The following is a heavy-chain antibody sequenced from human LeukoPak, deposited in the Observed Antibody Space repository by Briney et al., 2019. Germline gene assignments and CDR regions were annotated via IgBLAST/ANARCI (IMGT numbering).Heavy chain of an antibody. D-gene: IGHD3-10*01. Sequence: ASVKVSCKASGYTFTSYDINWVRQAPGQGLEWMGWINTNTGNPTYAQGFTGRFVFSLDTSVSTAYLQISSLKAEDTAVYYCATQHTYHHMVRGGIAYYYYYMDVWGKGTTVTVSS. CDR1: GYTFTSYD. CDR2: INTNTGNP. J-gene: IGHJ6*03. V-gene: IGHV7-4-1*02. CDR3: ATQHTYHHMVRGGIAYYYYYMDV.